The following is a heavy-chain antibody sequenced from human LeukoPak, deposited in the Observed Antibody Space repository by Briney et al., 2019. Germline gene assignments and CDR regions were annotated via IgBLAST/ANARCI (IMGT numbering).Heavy chain of an antibody. CDR3: ARGNCGGDCYSLNYFDY. CDR1: GGSISSYY. CDR2: IYYSGST. D-gene: IGHD2-21*02. J-gene: IGHJ4*02. V-gene: IGHV4-59*01. Sequence: SETLSLTCTVSGGSISSYYWSWIRQPPGKGLEWIGYIYYSGSTNYNPSLKSRVTIPVDTSKNQFSLKLSSVTAADTAVYYCARGNCGGDCYSLNYFDYWGQGTLVTVSS.